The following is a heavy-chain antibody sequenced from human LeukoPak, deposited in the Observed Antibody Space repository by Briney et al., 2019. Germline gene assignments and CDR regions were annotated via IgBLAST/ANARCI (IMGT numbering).Heavy chain of an antibody. CDR1: GGTFSSYA. D-gene: IGHD3-10*01. V-gene: IGHV1-69*04. CDR2: IIPILGIA. CDR3: AIYYYYGSGSYPGYYFDY. J-gene: IGHJ4*02. Sequence: SVKVSCKASGGTFSSYAISWVRQAPGQGLEWMGRIIPILGIANYAQKFQGRVTITADKSTSTAYMELSSLRSEDTAVYYCAIYYYYGSGSYPGYYFDYWGQGTLVTASS.